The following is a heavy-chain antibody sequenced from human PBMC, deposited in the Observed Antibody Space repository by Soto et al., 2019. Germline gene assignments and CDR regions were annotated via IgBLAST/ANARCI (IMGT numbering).Heavy chain of an antibody. J-gene: IGHJ6*02. CDR1: GYSFTNYY. D-gene: IGHD6-6*01. CDR3: ARVGYSSSSGSSGMDV. V-gene: IGHV1-46*01. Sequence: QVQLVQSGAEVKKPGASVKVSCKASGYSFTNYYIHWVRQAPGQGLEWMGIINPSGGSTSYAQKSQGRVTMTRATSTSTVYMELSSLRSEDTAVYYCARVGYSSSSGSSGMDVWGQGTTVTVSS. CDR2: INPSGGST.